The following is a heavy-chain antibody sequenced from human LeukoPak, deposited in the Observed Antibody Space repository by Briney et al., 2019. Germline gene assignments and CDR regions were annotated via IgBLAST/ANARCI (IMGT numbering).Heavy chain of an antibody. CDR1: GGSISSGGYS. CDR3: ARGFGGYDMGHLFDY. J-gene: IGHJ4*02. Sequence: SQTLSLTCAVSGGSISSGGYSWSWIRQPPGKGLEWIGYIYHSGSTYYNPSLKSRVTISVDRSKNQFSLKLSSVTAADTAVYYYARGFGGYDMGHLFDYWGQGTLVTVSS. V-gene: IGHV4-30-2*01. CDR2: IYHSGST. D-gene: IGHD3-16*01.